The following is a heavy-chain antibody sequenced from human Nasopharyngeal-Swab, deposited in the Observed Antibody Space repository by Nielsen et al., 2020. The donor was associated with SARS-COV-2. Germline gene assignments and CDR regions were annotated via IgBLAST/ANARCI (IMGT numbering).Heavy chain of an antibody. V-gene: IGHV4-39*07. CDR2: IYYSGST. CDR3: ARSSGGYSYGVPYYFDY. CDR1: GGSISSSSYY. J-gene: IGHJ4*02. Sequence: SETLSLTCTVSGGSISSSSYYWGWIRQPPGKGLEWIGNIYYSGSTYYNPSLKSRVTISVDTSKNQFSLKLSSVTAADTAVYYCARSSGGYSYGVPYYFDYWGQGTLVTVSS. D-gene: IGHD5-18*01.